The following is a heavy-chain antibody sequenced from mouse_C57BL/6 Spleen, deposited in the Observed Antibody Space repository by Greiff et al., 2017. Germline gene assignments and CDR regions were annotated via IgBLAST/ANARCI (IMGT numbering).Heavy chain of an antibody. CDR1: GYTFTSYW. CDR2: INPSNGGT. V-gene: IGHV1-53*01. D-gene: IGHD2-4*01. CDR3: ARKGDDYDGPGYAMYD. J-gene: IGHJ4*01. Sequence: VQLQQPGTELVKPGASVKLSCKASGYTFTSYWMHWVKQRPGQGLEWIGNINPSNGGTNYNEKFKSKATLTVDKSSSTAYMQLSSLTSEDSAVYYCARKGDDYDGPGYAMYDWGHGTSVTVSS.